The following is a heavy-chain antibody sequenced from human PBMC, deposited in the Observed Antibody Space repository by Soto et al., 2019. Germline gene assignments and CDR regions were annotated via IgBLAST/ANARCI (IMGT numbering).Heavy chain of an antibody. J-gene: IGHJ3*02. D-gene: IGHD6-25*01. CDR3: ARLSSATWGVRQQAFDI. CDR2: IIPIFGTA. Sequence: QVQLVQSGAAVKKPGSSVKVSCKASGGTFSSYAISWVRQAPGQGLEWMGGIIPIFGTANYAQKFQGRVTITADESTSTAYMELSSLRSEDTAVYYCARLSSATWGVRQQAFDIWGQGTMVTVSS. CDR1: GGTFSSYA. V-gene: IGHV1-69*12.